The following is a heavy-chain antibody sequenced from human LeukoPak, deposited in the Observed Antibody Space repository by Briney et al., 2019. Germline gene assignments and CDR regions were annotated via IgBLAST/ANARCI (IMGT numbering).Heavy chain of an antibody. CDR2: IYSGGST. V-gene: IGHV3-53*01. Sequence: GGSLRLSCAASGFTVSSNYMSWVRPAPGKGLEWVSVIYSGGSTYYADSVKGRFTISRDNSKNTLYLQMDSLRAEDTAVYYCASARYSSGWHYYYYYYMDVWGKGTTVTVSS. D-gene: IGHD6-19*01. CDR1: GFTVSSNY. CDR3: ASARYSSGWHYYYYYYMDV. J-gene: IGHJ6*03.